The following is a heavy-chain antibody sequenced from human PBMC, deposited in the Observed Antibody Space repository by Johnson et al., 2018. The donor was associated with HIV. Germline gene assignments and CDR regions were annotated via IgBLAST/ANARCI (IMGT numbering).Heavy chain of an antibody. D-gene: IGHD3-16*01. J-gene: IGHJ3*02. CDR1: GFTFDDYA. CDR2: ISWNSGSI. Sequence: QLVESGGGLVQPGRSLRLSCAASGFTFDDYAMHWVRQAPGKGLEWVSGISWNSGSIGYADSVKGRFTISRDNAKNSLYLQMNSLRAEDTALYYCAKATTWGGPPGIWGQGTMVTVSS. CDR3: AKATTWGGPPGI. V-gene: IGHV3-9*01.